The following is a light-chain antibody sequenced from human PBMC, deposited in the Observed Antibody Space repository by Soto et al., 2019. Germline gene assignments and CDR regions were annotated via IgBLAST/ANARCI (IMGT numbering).Light chain of an antibody. Sequence: QSVLTQPPSASGTPGQRVTISCSGSSANIGSKTVSWYQQLPGTAPKLLIYSNNHRPSGVPDRFSGSKSGTSASLAISGLQSEDEADYYCAAWDDSLNGYVFGTGTKLTVL. J-gene: IGLJ1*01. V-gene: IGLV1-44*01. CDR2: SNN. CDR3: AAWDDSLNGYV. CDR1: SANIGSKT.